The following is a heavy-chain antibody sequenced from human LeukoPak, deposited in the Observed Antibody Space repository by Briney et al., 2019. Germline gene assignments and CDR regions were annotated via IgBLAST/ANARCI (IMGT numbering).Heavy chain of an antibody. J-gene: IGHJ6*02. CDR1: GGSISSGGYY. Sequence: SQTLSLTCTVSGGSISSGGYYWSWIRQHPGKGLEWIGYIYYSGSTYYNPSLKSRVTISVDTSKNQFSLKLSSVTAADTAVYYCARDHPTYDSSGYSYYYYGMDVWGQGTTVTVSS. D-gene: IGHD3-22*01. CDR3: ARDHPTYDSSGYSYYYYGMDV. V-gene: IGHV4-31*03. CDR2: IYYSGST.